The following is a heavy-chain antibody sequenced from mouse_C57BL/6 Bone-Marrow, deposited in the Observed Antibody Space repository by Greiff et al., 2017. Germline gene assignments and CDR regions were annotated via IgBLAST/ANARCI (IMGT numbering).Heavy chain of an antibody. Sequence: VQRVESGAELVRPGASVTLSCKASGYTFTDYEMHWVKQTPVHGLEWIGAIDPETGGTAYNQKFKGKAILTADKYSSTAYMVIRSLTSGDSAVYYGTRGGLRRRFADWGQGTLVTVSA. J-gene: IGHJ3*01. CDR2: IDPETGGT. CDR3: TRGGLRRRFAD. D-gene: IGHD2-2*01. V-gene: IGHV1-15*01. CDR1: GYTFTDYE.